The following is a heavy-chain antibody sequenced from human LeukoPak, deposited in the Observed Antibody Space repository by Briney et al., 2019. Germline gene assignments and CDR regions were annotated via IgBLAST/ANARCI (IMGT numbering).Heavy chain of an antibody. J-gene: IGHJ4*02. D-gene: IGHD6-13*01. Sequence: GGSLRLSCAASGFTFSSYSMTWVRQAPGKGLEWVSYISSSSSTIYYADSVKGRFTISRDNAKNSLYLQMNSLRDEDTAVYYCARDRAYSSSWYPIGMDYWGQGTLVTVSS. CDR2: ISSSSSTI. CDR1: GFTFSSYS. CDR3: ARDRAYSSSWYPIGMDY. V-gene: IGHV3-48*02.